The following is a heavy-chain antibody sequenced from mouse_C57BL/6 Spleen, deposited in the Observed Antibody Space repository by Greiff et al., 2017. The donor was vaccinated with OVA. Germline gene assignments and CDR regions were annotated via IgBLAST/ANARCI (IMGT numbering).Heavy chain of an antibody. Sequence: EVKLQESGPGLVKPSQSLSLTCSVTGYSITSGYYWNWIRQFPGNKLEWMGYISYDGSNNYNPSLKNRISITRDTSKNQFFLKLNSVTTEDTATYYCARSNHWYFDVWGTGTTVTVSS. CDR2: ISYDGSN. CDR3: ARSNHWYFDV. V-gene: IGHV3-6*01. D-gene: IGHD2-5*01. J-gene: IGHJ1*03. CDR1: GYSITSGYY.